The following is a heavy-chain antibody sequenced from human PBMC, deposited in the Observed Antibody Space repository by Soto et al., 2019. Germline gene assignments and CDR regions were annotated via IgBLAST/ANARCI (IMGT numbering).Heavy chain of an antibody. J-gene: IGHJ4*02. Sequence: SVKVSCKASGYTFTGYYMHWGRQAPGQGLEWMGWINPNSGGTNYAQKFQGRVTMTRDTSISTAYMELSRLRSDDTAVYYCARGPHSSGWYEGDYWGQGTLVTVSS. V-gene: IGHV1-2*02. CDR2: INPNSGGT. D-gene: IGHD6-19*01. CDR1: GYTFTGYY. CDR3: ARGPHSSGWYEGDY.